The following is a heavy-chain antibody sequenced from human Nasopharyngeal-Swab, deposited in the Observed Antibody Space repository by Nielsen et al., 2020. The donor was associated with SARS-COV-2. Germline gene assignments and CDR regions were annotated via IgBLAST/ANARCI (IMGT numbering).Heavy chain of an antibody. CDR2: ISGSGGST. D-gene: IGHD3-22*01. CDR1: GFTFSTYA. CDR3: AKRDDYYESSGLGD. J-gene: IGHJ4*02. Sequence: GGSLRLSCAASGFTFSTYAMYWVRKPPAKGLEWVSIISGSGGSTYYADSVKGQFTISRDNSTNTLYLQMNSLRAEDTAVYYCAKRDDYYESSGLGDWVQGTLVTVSS. V-gene: IGHV3-23*01.